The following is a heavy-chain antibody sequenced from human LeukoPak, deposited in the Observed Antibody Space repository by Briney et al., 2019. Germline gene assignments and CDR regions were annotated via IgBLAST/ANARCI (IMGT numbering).Heavy chain of an antibody. Sequence: GESLKISCKGSGYSFSIYSIGWVRQMPGKGLEWMGIIYPGDPDTRYSPSFQGQVTISADKSIGTAYLQWSSLKASDTAMYYCATFRGFGEFFDYWGQGTLVTVSS. J-gene: IGHJ4*02. CDR2: IYPGDPDT. D-gene: IGHD3-10*01. CDR1: GYSFSIYS. V-gene: IGHV5-51*01. CDR3: ATFRGFGEFFDY.